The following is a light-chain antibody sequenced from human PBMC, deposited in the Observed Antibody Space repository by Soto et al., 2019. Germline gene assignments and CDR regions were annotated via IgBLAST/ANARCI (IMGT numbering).Light chain of an antibody. Sequence: QAVVTQPPSASGTPGQRVTISCSGSSSNIGDNTVNWYQQLPGTAPKLLIHSNNERPSGVPDRFSGSKSGTSASLAISGLQSEDEADYYCAAWDDSLNGVVFGGGTQLTVL. J-gene: IGLJ2*01. CDR2: SNN. CDR3: AAWDDSLNGVV. CDR1: SSNIGDNT. V-gene: IGLV1-44*01.